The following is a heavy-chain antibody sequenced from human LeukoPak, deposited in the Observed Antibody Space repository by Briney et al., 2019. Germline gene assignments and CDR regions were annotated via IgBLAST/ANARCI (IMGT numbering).Heavy chain of an antibody. D-gene: IGHD3-22*01. CDR3: AGADQYYDSSGYYAFDI. Sequence: GGSLRLSCAASGFTFSSYGMSWVRQAPGKGLEWVSAISGSGGSTYYADSVKGRFTISRDNSKNTLYLQMNSLRAEDTAVYYCAGADQYYDSSGYYAFDIWGQGTMVTVSS. CDR2: ISGSGGST. J-gene: IGHJ3*02. V-gene: IGHV3-23*01. CDR1: GFTFSSYG.